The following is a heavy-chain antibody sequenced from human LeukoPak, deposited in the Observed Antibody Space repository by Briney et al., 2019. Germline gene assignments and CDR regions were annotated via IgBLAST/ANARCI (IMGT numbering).Heavy chain of an antibody. J-gene: IGHJ4*02. CDR2: ISGSGGST. D-gene: IGHD3-22*01. CDR3: AKDSGYYDSSNHFDY. CDR1: GFTFSSYA. V-gene: IGHV3-23*01. Sequence: GGSLRLSCAASGFTFSSYAMSWVRQAPGKGLEWVSAISGSGGSTYYADSVKGRFTISRDNSKNTLYLQMNSLRAEDTAVYYCAKDSGYYDSSNHFDYWGQGTLVTVSS.